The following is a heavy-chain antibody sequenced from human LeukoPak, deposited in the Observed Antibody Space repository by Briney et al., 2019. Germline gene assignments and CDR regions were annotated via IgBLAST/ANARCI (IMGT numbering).Heavy chain of an antibody. CDR3: AKVRRGGVYGDYGAFDI. CDR2: IWYDGSNK. V-gene: IGHV3-33*06. Sequence: GGSLRLSCAASGFTFSSYGMHWVRQARGKGLEWVAVIWYDGSNKYYADSVKGRFTISRDNSKNTLYLQMNSLRAEDTAVYYCAKVRRGGVYGDYGAFDIWGQGTMVTVSS. J-gene: IGHJ3*02. CDR1: GFTFSSYG. D-gene: IGHD4-17*01.